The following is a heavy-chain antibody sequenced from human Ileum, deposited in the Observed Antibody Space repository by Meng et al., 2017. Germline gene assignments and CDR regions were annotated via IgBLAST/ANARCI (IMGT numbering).Heavy chain of an antibody. Sequence: QVQLQESGPGLVKPSQTLSLTCTVSGGSISSGGYYWSWIRQHPGKGLEWIGYIYYSGSTYYNPSLKSLVTISVGTSKNQFSLKLSSVTAADTAVYYCAREVIAGFNWFDPWGQGTLVTVSS. D-gene: IGHD3-10*01. CDR3: AREVIAGFNWFDP. J-gene: IGHJ5*02. CDR1: GGSISSGGYY. V-gene: IGHV4-31*01. CDR2: IYYSGST.